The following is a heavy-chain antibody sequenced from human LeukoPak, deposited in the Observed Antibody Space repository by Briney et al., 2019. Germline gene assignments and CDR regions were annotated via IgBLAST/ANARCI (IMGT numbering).Heavy chain of an antibody. J-gene: IGHJ5*02. CDR3: ARGHYYDSSGYHNWFDP. V-gene: IGHV4-34*01. D-gene: IGHD3-22*01. CDR2: INHSGST. Sequence: SETLSLTCAVYGGSFSGYYWSWIRQPPGKGLEWIGEINHSGSTNYNPSLKSRVTISVDTSKNQFSLKLSSVTAADTAVYYCARGHYYDSSGYHNWFDPWGQGTLVTVSS. CDR1: GGSFSGYY.